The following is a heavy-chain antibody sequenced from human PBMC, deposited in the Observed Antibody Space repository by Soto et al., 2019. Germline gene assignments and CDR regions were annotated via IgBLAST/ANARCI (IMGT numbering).Heavy chain of an antibody. CDR3: ARDTYSNYEGYYYGMDV. D-gene: IGHD4-4*01. J-gene: IGHJ6*02. V-gene: IGHV4-4*02. CDR2: IYYSGST. CDR1: GGSISSSNW. Sequence: ASETLSLTCAVSGGSISSSNWWSWVRQPPGKGLEWIGDIYYSGSTNYNPSLKSRVTISVDKSKNQFSLKLSSVTAADTAVYYCARDTYSNYEGYYYGMDVWGQGTTVTVSS.